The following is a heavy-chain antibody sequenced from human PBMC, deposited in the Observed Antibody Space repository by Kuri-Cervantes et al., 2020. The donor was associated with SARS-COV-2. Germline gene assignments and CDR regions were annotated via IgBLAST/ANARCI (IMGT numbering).Heavy chain of an antibody. CDR1: GFPFSNAW. J-gene: IGHJ4*02. Sequence: GSLRLSCAASGFPFSNAWMSWVRQPPGKGLEWIGEINHSGSTNYNPSLKSRVTISVDTSKNQFSLKLSSVTAADTAVYYCASITIFGVVKIWGQGTLVTVSS. CDR2: INHSGST. V-gene: IGHV4-34*01. CDR3: ASITIFGVVKI. D-gene: IGHD3-3*01.